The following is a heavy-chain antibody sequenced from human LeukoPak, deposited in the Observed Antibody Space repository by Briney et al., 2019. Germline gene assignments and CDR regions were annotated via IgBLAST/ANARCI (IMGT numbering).Heavy chain of an antibody. CDR2: INPNSGVT. CDR3: AREAMVRGVIITNYYYYMDV. D-gene: IGHD3-10*01. V-gene: IGHV1-2*02. CDR1: RYTFTGYY. Sequence: ASVKVSCKASRYTFTGYYMHWVRQAPGQGLEWMGWINPNSGVTDYAQNFQGRVTMTRDTSISTAYVELSRLRSDDTAVYYCAREAMVRGVIITNYYYYMDVWGKGTTVTISS. J-gene: IGHJ6*03.